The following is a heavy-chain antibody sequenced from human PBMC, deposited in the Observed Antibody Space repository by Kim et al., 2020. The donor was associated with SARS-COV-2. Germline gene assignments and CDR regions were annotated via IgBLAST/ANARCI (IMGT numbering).Heavy chain of an antibody. CDR2: INPTDSHA. D-gene: IGHD2-21*02. V-gene: IGHV5-10-1*01. CDR1: GYSSFSNYW. CDR3: ARPDGVGVDCKLLPY. J-gene: IGHJ4*01. Sequence: GESLKISCKGSGYSSFSNYWIHWVRHLPGKGLEWMGKINPTDSHAIYSPSFQGHVAISIDTSTNTVYLEWSSLEASDSAIYYCARPDGVGVDCKLLPYWG.